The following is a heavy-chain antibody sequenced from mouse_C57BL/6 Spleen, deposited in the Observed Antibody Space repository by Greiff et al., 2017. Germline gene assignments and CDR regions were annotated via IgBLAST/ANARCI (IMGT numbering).Heavy chain of an antibody. J-gene: IGHJ2*01. CDR1: GYTFTDYE. V-gene: IGHV1-15*01. CDR3: TKVYGSSYPNYLDY. Sequence: VQLQQSGAELVRPGASVTLSCKASGYTFTDYEMHWVKQTPVHGLEWIGAIDPETGGTAYNQKFKGKAILTADKSSSTAYMELRSLTSEDSAVYYCTKVYGSSYPNYLDYWGQGTTLTVSS. D-gene: IGHD1-1*01. CDR2: IDPETGGT.